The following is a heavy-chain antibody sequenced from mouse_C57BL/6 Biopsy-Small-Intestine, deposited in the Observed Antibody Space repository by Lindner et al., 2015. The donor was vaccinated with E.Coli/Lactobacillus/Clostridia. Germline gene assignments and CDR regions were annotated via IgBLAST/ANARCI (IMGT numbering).Heavy chain of an antibody. D-gene: IGHD2-4*01. J-gene: IGHJ3*01. CDR1: GYTFTSYW. Sequence: VQLQESGAELVKPGASVKMSCKASGYTFTSYWITWVKQRPGQGLEWIGDIYPGSGSTNYNEKFKGKATLTVDTSSSTAYMQLISLTSEDSAVYYCADYDYDSGFAYWGQGTLVTVSA. CDR2: IYPGSGST. CDR3: ADYDYDSGFAY. V-gene: IGHV1-55*01.